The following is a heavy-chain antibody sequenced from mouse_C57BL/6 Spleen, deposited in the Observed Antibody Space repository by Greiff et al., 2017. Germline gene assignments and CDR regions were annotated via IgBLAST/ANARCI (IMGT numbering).Heavy chain of an antibody. CDR1: GFTFSSYG. Sequence: DVKLVESGGDLVKPGGSLKLSCAASGFTFSSYGMSWVRQPPDKRLEWVATISSGGSYTYSPDSVPGLFTISRDNANNTLYLQMSSLKSEDAAMYYCARQGAPRPSDYWGKGTTLTVSS. CDR3: ARQGAPRPSDY. CDR2: ISSGGSYT. D-gene: IGHD1-2*01. J-gene: IGHJ2*01. V-gene: IGHV5-6*02.